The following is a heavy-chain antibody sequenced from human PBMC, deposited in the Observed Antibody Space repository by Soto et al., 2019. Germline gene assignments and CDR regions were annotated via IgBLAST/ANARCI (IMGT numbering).Heavy chain of an antibody. CDR1: GGSISSGDYY. CDR3: ASYVDTAMTVDY. Sequence: QVQLQESAPGLVKPSQTLSLTCTVSGGSISSGDYYWSWIRQPPGKGLEWIGYIYYSGSTYYNPSLKSRVIIPVDTSNNQFSLKLSAGTAAYAAVYYCASYVDTAMTVDYWGQGTLVTVSS. D-gene: IGHD5-18*01. J-gene: IGHJ4*02. CDR2: IYYSGST. V-gene: IGHV4-30-4*01.